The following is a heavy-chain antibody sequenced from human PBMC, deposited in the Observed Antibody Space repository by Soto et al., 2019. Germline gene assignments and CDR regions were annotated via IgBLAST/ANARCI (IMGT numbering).Heavy chain of an antibody. D-gene: IGHD3-22*01. CDR1: GFSVSSSH. CDR3: ATYDSSGYYNYFDY. V-gene: IGHV3-23*01. CDR2: ISGSGGNT. Sequence: PGGSLRLSCAASGFSVSSSHMIWVRQAPGKGLEWVSAISGSGGNTYYADSVKGRFTISRDNSKNTLYLQMNNLRAEDTAVYYCATYDSSGYYNYFDYWGQGTLVTVSS. J-gene: IGHJ4*02.